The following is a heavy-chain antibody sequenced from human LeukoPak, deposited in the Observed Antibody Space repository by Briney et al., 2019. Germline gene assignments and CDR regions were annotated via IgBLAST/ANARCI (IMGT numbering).Heavy chain of an antibody. CDR3: ARDKVVRVSRSGGTHFGY. J-gene: IGHJ4*02. Sequence: GGSLRLSCAASRFTFSSYSMNWLRQAQGNELEWLAVISYDGSNKYYADSVKGRFTISRDNSKTTLYLQMNSLRAEDTAVYYCARDKVVRVSRSGGTHFGYWGQGPLVTVSS. D-gene: IGHD2-15*01. V-gene: IGHV3-30*03. CDR2: ISYDGSNK. CDR1: RFTFSSYS.